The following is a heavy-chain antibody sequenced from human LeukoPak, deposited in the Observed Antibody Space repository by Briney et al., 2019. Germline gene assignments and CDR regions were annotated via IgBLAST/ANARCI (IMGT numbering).Heavy chain of an antibody. CDR3: ATPYDSSGLFDY. Sequence: ASVKVSCKVSGYTLTELSMHWVRQAPGKGLEWMGGFDPEDGETIYAQKFQGRVTMTEDTSTDTAYMELSSLRSEDTAAYYCATPYDSSGLFDYWGQGTLVTVSS. J-gene: IGHJ4*02. V-gene: IGHV1-24*01. CDR1: GYTLTELS. CDR2: FDPEDGET. D-gene: IGHD3-22*01.